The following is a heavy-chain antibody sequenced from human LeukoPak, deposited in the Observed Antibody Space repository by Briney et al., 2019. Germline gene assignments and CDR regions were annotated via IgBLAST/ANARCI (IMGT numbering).Heavy chain of an antibody. Sequence: GGSLRLSCAASGFTFSSYWMSWVRQVPGKGLEWVAQINEDGSEKNYGDSVRGRFTISRDNAKNSLYLQMYSLRADDMGVYFCARDTIATVFDYWGQGALVTVSS. J-gene: IGHJ4*02. CDR1: GFTFSSYW. D-gene: IGHD2-21*01. V-gene: IGHV3-7*01. CDR3: ARDTIATVFDY. CDR2: INEDGSEK.